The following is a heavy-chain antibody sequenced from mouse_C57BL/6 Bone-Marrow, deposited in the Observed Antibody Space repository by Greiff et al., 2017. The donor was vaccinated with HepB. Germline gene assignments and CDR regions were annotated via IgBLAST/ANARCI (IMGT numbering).Heavy chain of an antibody. Sequence: QVHVKQPGAELVKPGASVKLSCKASGYTFTSYWMHWVKQRPGRGLEWIGRIDPNSGGTKYNEKFKSKATLTVDKPSSTAYMQLSSLTSEDSAVYYCARGDYDVSFYWYFDVWGTGTTVTVSS. CDR2: IDPNSGGT. D-gene: IGHD2-4*01. J-gene: IGHJ1*03. V-gene: IGHV1-72*01. CDR3: ARGDYDVSFYWYFDV. CDR1: GYTFTSYW.